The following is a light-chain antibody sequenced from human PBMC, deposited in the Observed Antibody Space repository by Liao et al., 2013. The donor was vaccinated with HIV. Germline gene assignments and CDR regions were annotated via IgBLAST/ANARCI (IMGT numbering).Light chain of an antibody. J-gene: IGLJ1*01. Sequence: SYELTQPPSVSVSPGQTASITCSGDKLGDKYACWYQQKPGQSPVLVIYQDRKRPSGIPERFSGSNSGNTATLTISRVEAGDEGDYYCQVWDSDGDHPGYVFGIGTKVTVL. CDR2: QDR. CDR1: KLGDKY. V-gene: IGLV3-1*01. CDR3: QVWDSDGDHPGYV.